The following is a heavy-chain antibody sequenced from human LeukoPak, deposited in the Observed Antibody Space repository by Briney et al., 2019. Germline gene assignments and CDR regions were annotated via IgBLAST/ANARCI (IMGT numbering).Heavy chain of an antibody. CDR2: ITFDGNIK. V-gene: IGHV3-30-3*01. Sequence: GGSLRLSCAASGFTFGSYAMHWVRQAPGKGLEWVAVITFDGNIKYYADSVKGRFTISRDNSKNTLYLQMNSLRAEDTAVYYCARESEGADYWGQGTLVTVSS. J-gene: IGHJ4*02. CDR3: ARESEGADY. CDR1: GFTFGSYA.